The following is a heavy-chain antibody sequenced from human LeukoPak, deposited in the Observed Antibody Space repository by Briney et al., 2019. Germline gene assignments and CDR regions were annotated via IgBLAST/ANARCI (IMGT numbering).Heavy chain of an antibody. V-gene: IGHV3-21*01. D-gene: IGHD3-22*01. CDR2: ISSSSSYI. CDR3: ARCITMIVVVIATRLGYYFDY. CDR1: GFTFSSYS. Sequence: GSLRLSCAASGFTFSSYSMNWVRQAPGKGLEWVSSISSSSSYIYYADSVKGRFTISRDNAKNSLYLQMNSLRAEDTAVYYCARCITMIVVVIATRLGYYFDYWGQGTLVTVSS. J-gene: IGHJ4*02.